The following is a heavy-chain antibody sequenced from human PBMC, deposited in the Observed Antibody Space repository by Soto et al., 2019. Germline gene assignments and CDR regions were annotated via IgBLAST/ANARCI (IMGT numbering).Heavy chain of an antibody. CDR3: VRTTYFSDGSVYTRFFDY. D-gene: IGHD3-22*01. V-gene: IGHV3-72*01. CDR2: SRGKAQGYST. Sequence: SLRRSWTGPGCSIIDHYIWCCIQSPIQVLNLVGLSRGKAQGYSTTYAASLKGRFTTSRDESKNSVYLQMNSLKTEDTAIYYCVRTTYFSDGSVYTRFFDYWGQGTLVTVSS. CDR1: GCSIIDHY. J-gene: IGHJ4*02.